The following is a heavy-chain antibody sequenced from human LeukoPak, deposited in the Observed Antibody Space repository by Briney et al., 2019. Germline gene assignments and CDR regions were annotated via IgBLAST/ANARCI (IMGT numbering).Heavy chain of an antibody. CDR1: GFTFSTYD. CDR2: ISGSGGST. CDR3: AKDLAAVPGNKYFAY. J-gene: IGHJ4*02. Sequence: GGTLRLSCAVSGFTFSTYDMTWVRQAPGQGLEWVLSISGSGGSTYYADSLKGRFTTSRDNSKNTLYLQMNGVRAEDTAVYYCAKDLAAVPGNKYFAYWGEGTLVTVSS. D-gene: IGHD6-19*01. V-gene: IGHV3-23*01.